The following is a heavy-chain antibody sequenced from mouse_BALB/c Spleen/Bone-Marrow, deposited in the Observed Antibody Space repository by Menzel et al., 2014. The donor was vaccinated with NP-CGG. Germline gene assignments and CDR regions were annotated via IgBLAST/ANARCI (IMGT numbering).Heavy chain of an antibody. V-gene: IGHV1-37*01. Sequence: EVKLVESGPDLVKPGASVKISCKASGHSFSGYFMNWVKQSHGKSLEWIGRINPYNGESFYNQKFKDKATLTVDKSSTTAHMDLLSLTSEDSAVYYCGRGGTVVTKGSTYWYFDLWGAGTTVTVSS. D-gene: IGHD1-1*01. J-gene: IGHJ1*01. CDR3: GRGGTVVTKGSTYWYFDL. CDR2: INPYNGES. CDR1: GHSFSGYF.